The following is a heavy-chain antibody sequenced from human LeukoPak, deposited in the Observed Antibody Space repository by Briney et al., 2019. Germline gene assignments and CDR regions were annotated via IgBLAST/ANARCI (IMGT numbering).Heavy chain of an antibody. D-gene: IGHD1-26*01. CDR3: ARGGAVGATTTPPFDY. J-gene: IGHJ4*02. Sequence: SVKVSCKASGGTFSSYAISWVRQAPGQGLEWMGGIIPTFGTANYAQKFQGRVTITTDESTSTAYMELSSLRSEDTAVYYCARGGAVGATTTPPFDYWGQGTLVTVSS. CDR1: GGTFSSYA. CDR2: IIPTFGTA. V-gene: IGHV1-69*05.